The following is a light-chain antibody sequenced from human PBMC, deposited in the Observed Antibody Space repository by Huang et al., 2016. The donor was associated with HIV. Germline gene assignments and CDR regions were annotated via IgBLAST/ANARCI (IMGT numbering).Light chain of an antibody. J-gene: IGKJ1*01. Sequence: EIVLTQSPGTVSLSPGERATLSCRASQSVSSYLAWYQQKSGQAPRLVIFGASNRDTCIPDRFSGSGSGTDFTLTISRLDPDDFAVYYCQQYGSSSWTFGQGTRVEIK. V-gene: IGKV3-20*01. CDR3: QQYGSSSWT. CDR2: GAS. CDR1: QSVSSY.